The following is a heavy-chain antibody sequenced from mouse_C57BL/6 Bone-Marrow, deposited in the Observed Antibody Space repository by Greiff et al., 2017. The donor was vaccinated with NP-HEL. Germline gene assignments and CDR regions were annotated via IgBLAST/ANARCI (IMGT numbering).Heavy chain of an antibody. Sequence: EVQRVESEGGLVQPGSSMKLSCTASGFTFSDYYMAWVRQVPEKGLEWVANINYDGSSTYYLDSLKSRFIISRDNAKNILYLQMSSLKSEDTATYYCARRDYGKYGGSWFAYWGQGTLVTVSA. CDR1: GFTFSDYY. D-gene: IGHD2-1*01. CDR2: INYDGSST. CDR3: ARRDYGKYGGSWFAY. J-gene: IGHJ3*01. V-gene: IGHV5-16*01.